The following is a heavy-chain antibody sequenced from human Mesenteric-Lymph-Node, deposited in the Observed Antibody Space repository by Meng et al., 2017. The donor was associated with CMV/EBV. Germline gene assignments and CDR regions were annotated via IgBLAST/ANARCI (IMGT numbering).Heavy chain of an antibody. D-gene: IGHD3-3*01. J-gene: IGHJ5*02. V-gene: IGHV3-7*01. CDR1: GFTFSSYW. CDR2: IKQDGSEK. CDR3: ARDRRVDFWSGYYNNWFDP. Sequence: GGSLRLSCAASGFTFSSYWMSWVRQAPGKGLEWVANIKQDGSEKYYVDSVKGRFTISRDNAKNSLYLQMNSLRAEDTAVYYCARDRRVDFWSGYYNNWFDPWGQGTLVTVSS.